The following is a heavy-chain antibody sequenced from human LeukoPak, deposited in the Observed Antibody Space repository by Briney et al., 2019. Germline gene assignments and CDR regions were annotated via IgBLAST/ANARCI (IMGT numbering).Heavy chain of an antibody. D-gene: IGHD2-21*02. CDR2: ITNNGDNI. J-gene: IGHJ4*02. V-gene: IGHV3-64D*09. CDR3: VKGRGRWVTYDC. Sequence: TGGSLRLSCSASGFTFSTYTMHSVRQTPGKGLEFVSSITNNGDNIFYADSAKGSFTISRDNPKNTLYLQISSLRAKDTPVYYFVKGRGRWVTYDCWGQGALVSAS. CDR1: GFTFSTYT.